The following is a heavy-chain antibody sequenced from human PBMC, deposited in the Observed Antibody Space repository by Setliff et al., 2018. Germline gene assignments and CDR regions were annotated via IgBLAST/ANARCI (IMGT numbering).Heavy chain of an antibody. CDR3: VRDTTSDWMLTN. Sequence: PGGSLSLSCAASGFTFSTYGLNWVRQAPGKGLEWISYLNNDGTTIYYADSVRGRFTISRDNARDSLYLQMNSLRAEDTAVYYCVRDTTSDWMLTNWGQGTLVTVSS. V-gene: IGHV3-48*04. CDR2: LNNDGTTI. CDR1: GFTFSTYG. J-gene: IGHJ4*02. D-gene: IGHD1-1*01.